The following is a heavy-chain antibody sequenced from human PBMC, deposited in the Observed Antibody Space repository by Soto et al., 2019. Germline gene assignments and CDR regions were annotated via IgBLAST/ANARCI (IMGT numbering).Heavy chain of an antibody. CDR1: GFTFSGAA. V-gene: IGHV3-73*02. Sequence: EVQLVESGGGLVQPGGSLKLSCAASGFTFSGAAIHWVRQASGKGLEWVGRIRNKAKDYATAYTESVKGRFTISRDDSKYTAYLQMNSRKPDDTAMYYCSTLGEWGSYSGYWGQGTLVTVSS. CDR2: IRNKAKDYAT. D-gene: IGHD3-16*01. CDR3: STLGEWGSYSGY. J-gene: IGHJ4*02.